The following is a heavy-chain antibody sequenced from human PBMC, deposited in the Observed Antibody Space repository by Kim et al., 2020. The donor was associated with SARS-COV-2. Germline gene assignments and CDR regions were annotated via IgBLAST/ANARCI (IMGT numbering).Heavy chain of an antibody. V-gene: IGHV3-23*01. CDR1: GFTFSSYA. CDR3: ALYSSSWGGYFDL. CDR2: ISGSGGST. D-gene: IGHD6-13*01. J-gene: IGHJ2*01. Sequence: GGSLRLSCAASGFTFSSYAMSWVRQAPGKGLEWVSAISGSGGSTYYADSVKGRFTISRDNSKNTLYLQMNSLRAEDTAVYYCALYSSSWGGYFDLWGRGTLVTVSS.